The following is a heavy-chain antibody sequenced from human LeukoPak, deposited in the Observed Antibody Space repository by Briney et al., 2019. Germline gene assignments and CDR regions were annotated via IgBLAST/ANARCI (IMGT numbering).Heavy chain of an antibody. Sequence: GGSLRLSCAASGFTFSNYAMSWVRQAPGKGLEWVSAISGSGGSTYYADSVKGRFTISRDNSKNTLYLQMNSLRAEDTAVYYCAKCCYDSSGYYFGAFDIWGQGTMVTVSS. V-gene: IGHV3-23*01. CDR1: GFTFSNYA. CDR2: ISGSGGST. CDR3: AKCCYDSSGYYFGAFDI. D-gene: IGHD3-22*01. J-gene: IGHJ3*02.